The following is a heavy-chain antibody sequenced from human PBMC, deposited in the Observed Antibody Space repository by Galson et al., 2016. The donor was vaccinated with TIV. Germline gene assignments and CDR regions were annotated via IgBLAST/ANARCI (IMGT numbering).Heavy chain of an antibody. CDR1: GFSLNTSGMC. CDR3: ARTLSNGARLDS. V-gene: IGHV2-70*11. D-gene: IGHD7-27*01. Sequence: ALVKPTQTLTLTCTFSGFSLNTSGMCVSWIRQPPGKALEWLARIDWDDDRYYSPSLKIRLTISKDSSKNQVVLTMTNMDPVDTSTYYCARTLSNGARLDSWGQGALVTVSS. CDR2: IDWDDDR. J-gene: IGHJ4*02.